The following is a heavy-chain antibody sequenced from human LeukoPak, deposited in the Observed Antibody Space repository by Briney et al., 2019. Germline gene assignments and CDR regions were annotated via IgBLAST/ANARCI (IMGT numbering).Heavy chain of an antibody. CDR1: GFTFSSYW. J-gene: IGHJ5*02. D-gene: IGHD3-22*01. V-gene: IGHV3-74*01. CDR2: INSDGSST. CDR3: ARASYDSSGYYPFDP. Sequence: GGSLRLSCAASGFTFSSYWMHWVRQAPGKGLVWVSRINSDGSSTSYADSVKGRFTISRDNAKNTLYLQMNSLRAEDTAVYYCARASYDSSGYYPFDPWGQGILVTVSS.